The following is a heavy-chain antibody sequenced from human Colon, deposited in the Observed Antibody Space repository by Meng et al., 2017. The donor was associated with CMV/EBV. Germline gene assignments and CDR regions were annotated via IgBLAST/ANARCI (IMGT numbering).Heavy chain of an antibody. V-gene: IGHV1-46*02. D-gene: IGHD4-11*01. CDR1: SYQIKFSR. Sequence: SCKTCSYQIKFSRKHSGRQAPGKGLKWMGIFDPSGDRTNYAKKFQGRLTLSEDRYRNTMYMELSGMRSEDTVIYYCARDNSHWSKDFWGQGTLVTVSS. J-gene: IGHJ4*02. CDR3: ARDNSHWSKDF. CDR2: FDPSGDRT.